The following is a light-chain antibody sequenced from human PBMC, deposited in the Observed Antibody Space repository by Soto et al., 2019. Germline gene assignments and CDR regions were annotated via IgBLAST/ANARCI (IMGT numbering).Light chain of an antibody. CDR3: SSYTRSSTLYVV. CDR1: SSDVGGYNY. J-gene: IGLJ2*01. Sequence: QSALTQPASVSGSPGQSITISCTGTSSDVGGYNYVSWYLHHPGKAPKLMIYDVSNRPSGVSNRFSGSKSGNTASLTISGLQAEDEADYYCSSYTRSSTLYVVFGGGTKLTVL. CDR2: DVS. V-gene: IGLV2-14*03.